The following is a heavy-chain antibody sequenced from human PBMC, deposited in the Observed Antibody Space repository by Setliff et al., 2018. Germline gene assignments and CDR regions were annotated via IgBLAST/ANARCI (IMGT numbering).Heavy chain of an antibody. Sequence: PSETLSLTCTVSGGSISSSSYHWGWIRQPPGKGLEWIGSTYTSGSTNYNPSLKSRVTISVDTFKNQFSMKLSSVTAADTAVYYCARGGWYSSSWYWYYDSSGYYLFDYWGQGTLVTVSS. J-gene: IGHJ4*02. V-gene: IGHV4-39*07. CDR3: ARGGWYSSSWYWYYDSSGYYLFDY. CDR2: TYTSGST. CDR1: GGSISSSSYH. D-gene: IGHD3-22*01.